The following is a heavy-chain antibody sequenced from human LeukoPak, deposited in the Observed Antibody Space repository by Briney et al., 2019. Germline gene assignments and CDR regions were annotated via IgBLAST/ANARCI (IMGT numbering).Heavy chain of an antibody. Sequence: GGSLRLSCAASGFTFSSYWMHWVRQAPGKGLVWVSRIKSDGSTNYADSVKGRFTISRDNATNTLSLQMNSLRAEDTGVYYCPRAPSELGGYHPQYFRHWGQGPLVTVSS. J-gene: IGHJ1*01. CDR3: PRAPSELGGYHPQYFRH. CDR2: IKSDGST. V-gene: IGHV3-74*01. D-gene: IGHD3-16*02. CDR1: GFTFSSYW.